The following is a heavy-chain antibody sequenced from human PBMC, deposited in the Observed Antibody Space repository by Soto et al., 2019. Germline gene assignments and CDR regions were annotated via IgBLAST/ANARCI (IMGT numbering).Heavy chain of an antibody. J-gene: IGHJ4*02. Sequence: ASVKVSCKASGYTFTSYGISWVRQAPGQGLEWMGWISAYNGNTNYAQKLQGRVTMTTDTSTSTAYMELRSLRSDDTAVYYCARDEDGREPWYYDFWSGYYPLFDYWGQGTLVTVSS. CDR1: GYTFTSYG. V-gene: IGHV1-18*01. CDR2: ISAYNGNT. D-gene: IGHD3-3*01. CDR3: ARDEDGREPWYYDFWSGYYPLFDY.